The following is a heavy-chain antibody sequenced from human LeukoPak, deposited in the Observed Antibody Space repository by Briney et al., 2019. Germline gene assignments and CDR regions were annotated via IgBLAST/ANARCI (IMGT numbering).Heavy chain of an antibody. V-gene: IGHV1-8*01. Sequence: ASVKVSCTASGYTFTSYDINWVRQATGQGLEWMGWMNPNSGNTGYAQKFQGRVTMTRNTSISTAYMELNSLRSEDTAVYYCARSETEYYDFWSGYYSLLWFDPWGQGTLVTVSS. J-gene: IGHJ5*02. CDR2: MNPNSGNT. CDR1: GYTFTSYD. D-gene: IGHD3-3*01. CDR3: ARSETEYYDFWSGYYSLLWFDP.